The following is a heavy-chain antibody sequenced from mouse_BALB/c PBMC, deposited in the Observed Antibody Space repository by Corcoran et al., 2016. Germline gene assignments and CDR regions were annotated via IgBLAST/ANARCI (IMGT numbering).Heavy chain of an antibody. CDR3: ANLDDGYHEGLFYYAMDY. Sequence: QIQLQQSGPELVKPGASVKISCKASGYTFTDYYINWVKQKPGQGFEWIGWIYPGSGNTKYNEKFKGKATLTVDTSSSTAYMQLSSLSSEDTAVYFSANLDDGYHEGLFYYAMDYWGQGTSVTVS. D-gene: IGHD2-3*01. V-gene: IGHV1-84*02. J-gene: IGHJ4*01. CDR2: IYPGSGNT. CDR1: GYTFTDYY.